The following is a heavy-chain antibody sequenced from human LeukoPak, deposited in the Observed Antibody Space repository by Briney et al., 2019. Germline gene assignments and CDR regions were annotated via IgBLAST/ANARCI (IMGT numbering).Heavy chain of an antibody. V-gene: IGHV1-2*02. Sequence: ASVKVSCKTSGYTFTAYYIHWVGQAPGQGLEWMGWINPNSGGTTYAQKFQGRVTMTRDTSISTGYMELSRLRSDDTAVYYCASIGRGYDFEYWGQGTLVTVSS. CDR3: ASIGRGYDFEY. J-gene: IGHJ4*02. CDR1: GYTFTAYY. D-gene: IGHD5-12*01. CDR2: INPNSGGT.